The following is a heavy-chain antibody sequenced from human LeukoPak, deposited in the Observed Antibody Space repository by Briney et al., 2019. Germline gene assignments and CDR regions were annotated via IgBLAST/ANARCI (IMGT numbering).Heavy chain of an antibody. J-gene: IGHJ6*04. Sequence: GGSLRLSCAASGVTFSSYAMSWVRQAPGKGLEWFSAISGSGGSTYYADSVKGRFTISRDNSKNTLYLQMNSLRAEDTAVYYCAKAYLYCSSTSCPSGPRYYGMDVWGKGTTVTVSS. D-gene: IGHD2-2*01. CDR3: AKAYLYCSSTSCPSGPRYYGMDV. CDR1: GVTFSSYA. V-gene: IGHV3-23*01. CDR2: ISGSGGST.